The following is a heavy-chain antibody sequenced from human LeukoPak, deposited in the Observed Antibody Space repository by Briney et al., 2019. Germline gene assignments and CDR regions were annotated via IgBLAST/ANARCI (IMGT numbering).Heavy chain of an antibody. J-gene: IGHJ5*02. CDR2: IGSSTSAI. Sequence: PGGSLRLSCAASGFTFSSYWMSWVRQAPGKGLEWVAYIGSSTSAIYYTDSVKGRFTISRDNAKNSLYLQMKSLRAEDTAVYYCARARPLDPWGQGTLVTVSS. CDR1: GFTFSSYW. CDR3: ARARPLDP. V-gene: IGHV3-48*01.